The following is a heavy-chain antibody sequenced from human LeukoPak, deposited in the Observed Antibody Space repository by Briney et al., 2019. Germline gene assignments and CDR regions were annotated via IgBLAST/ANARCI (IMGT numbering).Heavy chain of an antibody. CDR3: ARGAPRNYDFWSGPFDY. V-gene: IGHV3-30-3*01. D-gene: IGHD3-3*01. J-gene: IGHJ4*02. Sequence: GGSLRLSCAASGFTFSNYAMHWVRQAPGKGLEWVAPISYDGSNKCYADSVKGRFTISRDNSKNTLYLQMNSLGGEDTAVYYCARGAPRNYDFWSGPFDYWGQGSLVTVSS. CDR2: ISYDGSNK. CDR1: GFTFSNYA.